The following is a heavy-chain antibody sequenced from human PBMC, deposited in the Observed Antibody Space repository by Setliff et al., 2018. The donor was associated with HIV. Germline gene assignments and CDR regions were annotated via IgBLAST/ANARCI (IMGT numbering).Heavy chain of an antibody. Sequence: SETLSLTCTVSGGSINSGSYVWSWIRQPAGKGLEWIGRIFTGGSTNYNPSLKSRVTISLDTSRNQFSLKLISVTAADTAVYYCARGSYLEWLMYDMAVWGQGTTVTVSS. CDR2: IFTGGST. CDR1: GGSINSGSYV. CDR3: ARGSYLEWLMYDMAV. D-gene: IGHD3-3*01. V-gene: IGHV4-61*02. J-gene: IGHJ6*02.